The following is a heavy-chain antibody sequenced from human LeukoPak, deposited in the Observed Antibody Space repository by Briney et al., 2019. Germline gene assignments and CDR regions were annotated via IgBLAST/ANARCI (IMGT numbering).Heavy chain of an antibody. CDR1: GYTFTSYY. CDR2: INPSGGST. Sequence: ASVKVSCKASGYTFTSYYMHWVRQAPGQGLEWMGIINPSGGSTSYAQKFQGRVTMTRDMSTSTVYMELSRLRSDDTAVYYCARARGNCSGGSCYSIMPSYWGQGTLVTVSS. J-gene: IGHJ4*02. CDR3: ARARGNCSGGSCYSIMPSY. D-gene: IGHD2-15*01. V-gene: IGHV1-46*01.